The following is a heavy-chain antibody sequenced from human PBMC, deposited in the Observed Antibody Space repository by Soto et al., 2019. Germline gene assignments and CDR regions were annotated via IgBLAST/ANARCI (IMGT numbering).Heavy chain of an antibody. CDR2: IIPIFGTA. Sequence: SVKVSCKASGGTFSSYAISWVRQAPGQGLEWMGGIIPIFGTANYAQKFQGRVTITADESTSTAYMELSSLRSEDTAVYYCARDTRKGYCSSTSCYTLWFDPWGQGTLVTVSS. J-gene: IGHJ5*02. D-gene: IGHD2-2*02. V-gene: IGHV1-69*13. CDR3: ARDTRKGYCSSTSCYTLWFDP. CDR1: GGTFSSYA.